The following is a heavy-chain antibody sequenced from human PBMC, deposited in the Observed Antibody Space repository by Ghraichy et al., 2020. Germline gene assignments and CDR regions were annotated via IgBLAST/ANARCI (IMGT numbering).Heavy chain of an antibody. V-gene: IGHV4-4*07. D-gene: IGHD5-18*01. J-gene: IGHJ6*02. CDR3: ARDPGYSYGYGPRPHYYYYGMDV. Sequence: SETLSLTCTVSGGSISSYYWSWIRQPAGKGLEWIGRIYTSGSTNYNPSLKSRVTMSVDMSKNQFSLKLSSVTAADTAVYYCARDPGYSYGYGPRPHYYYYGMDVWGQGTTVTVSS. CDR2: IYTSGST. CDR1: GGSISSYY.